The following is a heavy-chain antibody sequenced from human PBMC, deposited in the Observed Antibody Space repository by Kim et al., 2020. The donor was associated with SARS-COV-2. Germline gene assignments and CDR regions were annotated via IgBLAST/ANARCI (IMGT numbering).Heavy chain of an antibody. D-gene: IGHD3-22*01. V-gene: IGHV3-7*01. Sequence: GGSLRLSCAASGFTFSSYWMSWVRQAPGKGLEWVANIKQDGSAKYYVDSVKGRFTISRDNAKNSLYLQMNSLRAEDTAVYYCARATIINYYDSSGYPNWFDPWGQGTLVTVSS. CDR3: ARATIINYYDSSGYPNWFDP. CDR2: IKQDGSAK. CDR1: GFTFSSYW. J-gene: IGHJ5*02.